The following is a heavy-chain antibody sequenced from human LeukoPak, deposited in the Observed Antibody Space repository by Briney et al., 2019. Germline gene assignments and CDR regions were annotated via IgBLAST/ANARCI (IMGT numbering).Heavy chain of an antibody. Sequence: GGSLRLSCAASGFTFSSYWMHWVRQAPGKGLVWVSRINSDGSSTSYADSVKGRFTISRDNAKNTLYLQMNSLRAEDTAVYYCARDRRGFSGYLAGFDYWGQGTLVTVSS. CDR2: INSDGSST. D-gene: IGHD5-12*01. CDR1: GFTFSSYW. CDR3: ARDRRGFSGYLAGFDY. J-gene: IGHJ4*02. V-gene: IGHV3-74*01.